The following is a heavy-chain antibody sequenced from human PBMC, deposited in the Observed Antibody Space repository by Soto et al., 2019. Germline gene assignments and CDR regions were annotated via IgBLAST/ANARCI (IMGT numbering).Heavy chain of an antibody. D-gene: IGHD5-12*01. CDR2: IWYDGSNK. CDR1: GFTFSSYG. V-gene: IGHV3-33*01. J-gene: IGHJ6*02. CDR3: ARDRLSEGVYYYYGMDV. Sequence: GGSLRLSCAASGFTFSSYGMHWVRQAPGKGLEWVAVIWYDGSNKYYADSVKGRFTISRDNSKNTLYLQMNSLRAEDTAVYYCARDRLSEGVYYYYGMDVWGQGTTVTVSS.